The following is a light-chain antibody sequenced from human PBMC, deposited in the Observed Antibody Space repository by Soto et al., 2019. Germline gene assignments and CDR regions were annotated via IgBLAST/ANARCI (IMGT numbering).Light chain of an antibody. CDR1: QSISSY. J-gene: IGKJ4*01. V-gene: IGKV1-39*01. CDR3: QQSYSTPVT. CDR2: AAS. Sequence: DITMTQSPSSLSASVGDRVTITCRASQSISSYLNWYQQKPGKAPKLLIYAASSLQSGVPSRFSGSGSGTDFTLTISSLQPEDFETYYCQQSYSTPVTFGGGNKVEIK.